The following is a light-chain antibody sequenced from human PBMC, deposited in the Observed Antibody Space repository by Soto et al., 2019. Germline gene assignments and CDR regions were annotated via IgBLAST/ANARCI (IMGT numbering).Light chain of an antibody. CDR3: SSYTSSGSVI. CDR2: DVN. J-gene: IGLJ2*01. CDR1: SSDVGAYDY. V-gene: IGLV2-14*03. Sequence: QSVLTQPASVSGSPGQSIAISCIGTSSDVGAYDYVSWYQQHPGKAPKLMINDVNHRPSGVSNRFSGSKSGNTASLTISGLQAEDEADYYCSSYTSSGSVIFGGGTKVTVL.